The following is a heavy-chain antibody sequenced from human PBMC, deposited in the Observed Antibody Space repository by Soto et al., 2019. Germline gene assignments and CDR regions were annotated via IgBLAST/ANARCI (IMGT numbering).Heavy chain of an antibody. CDR3: AKGARLMITFGGVIVG. CDR2: ISYDGSNK. Sequence: QVQLVESGGGVVQPGRSLRLSCAASGFTFSSYGMHWVRQAPGKGLEWVAVISYDGSNKYYADSVKGRFTISRDNSKNTLYLQMHSLRAEDTAVYYCAKGARLMITFGGVIVGWGQGTLVTVSS. J-gene: IGHJ4*02. D-gene: IGHD3-16*02. V-gene: IGHV3-30*18. CDR1: GFTFSSYG.